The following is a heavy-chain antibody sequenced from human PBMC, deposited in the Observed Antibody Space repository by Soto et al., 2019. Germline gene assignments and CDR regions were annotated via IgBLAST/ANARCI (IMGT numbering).Heavy chain of an antibody. CDR2: IYYSGST. J-gene: IGHJ2*01. Sequence: QVQLQESGPGLVKPSQTLSLTCTVSGGSISSGGYYWIWIRQHPGKGLEWIGYIYYSGSTYYNPSLKSRVTISVDTSKNQFSMKLSSVTAADTAVYYCARQHGDYEYFDLWGRGTLVTVSS. V-gene: IGHV4-31*03. CDR3: ARQHGDYEYFDL. CDR1: GGSISSGGYY. D-gene: IGHD4-17*01.